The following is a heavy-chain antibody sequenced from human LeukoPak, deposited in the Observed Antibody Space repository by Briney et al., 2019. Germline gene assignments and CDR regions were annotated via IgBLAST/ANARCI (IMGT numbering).Heavy chain of an antibody. D-gene: IGHD6-13*01. CDR1: GFTFSSYG. CDR3: AKDHRGASWYYFDY. CDR2: IRYDGSNK. V-gene: IGHV3-30*02. J-gene: IGHJ4*02. Sequence: GGSLRLSCAASGFTFSSYGMHWVRQAPGKGLEWVAFIRYDGSNKYYADSVKGRFTISRDNSKNTLYLQMNSLRAEDTAVYYCAKDHRGASWYYFDYWGQGTLVTVS.